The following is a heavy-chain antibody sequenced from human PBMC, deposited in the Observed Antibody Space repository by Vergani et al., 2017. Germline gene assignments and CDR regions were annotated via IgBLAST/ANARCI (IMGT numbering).Heavy chain of an antibody. D-gene: IGHD5-18*01. CDR2: INTNTGHP. J-gene: IGHJ6*02. CDR3: ARGWIQLSGYYYGMDV. Sequence: QVQLVQSGAEVKKPGSSVKVSCKASGGTFSSYAISWVRQAPGQGLEWMGWINTNTGHPTYAQGFTGRFVFSLDTSVSTAYLQISSLKAEDTAVYYCARGWIQLSGYYYGMDVWGQGTTVTVSS. V-gene: IGHV7-4-1*02. CDR1: GGTFSSYA.